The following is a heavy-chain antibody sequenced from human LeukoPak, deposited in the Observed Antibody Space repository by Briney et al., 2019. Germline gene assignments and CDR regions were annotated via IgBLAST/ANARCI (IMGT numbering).Heavy chain of an antibody. CDR1: GFTFSSYA. CDR3: ARDHLDYDSSGYYYAP. V-gene: IGHV3-23*01. J-gene: IGHJ5*02. Sequence: GGSLRLSCAASGFTFSSYAMSGARQAPGKGLEWVSGIRSSGSGGNTYYADSVKGRFTISRDNAKNSLYLQMNSLRAEDAALYHCARDHLDYDSSGYYYAPWGQGTLVTVSS. D-gene: IGHD3-22*01. CDR2: IRSSGSGGNT.